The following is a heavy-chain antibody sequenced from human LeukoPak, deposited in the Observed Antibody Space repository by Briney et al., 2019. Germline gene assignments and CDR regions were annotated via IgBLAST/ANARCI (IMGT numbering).Heavy chain of an antibody. Sequence: QPGGSLRLSCAASGFTFSSYAMNWVRQAPGKGLEWISSISGSGVDTYYADSVKGRFTISRDNAKNSLYLQMNSLRAEDTAVYYCARDGTMVRGVMGYWGQGTLVTVSS. J-gene: IGHJ4*02. CDR1: GFTFSSYA. CDR3: ARDGTMVRGVMGY. V-gene: IGHV3-23*01. D-gene: IGHD3-10*01. CDR2: ISGSGVDT.